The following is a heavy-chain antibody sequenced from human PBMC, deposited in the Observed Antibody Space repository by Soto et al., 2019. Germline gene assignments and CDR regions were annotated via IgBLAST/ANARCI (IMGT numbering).Heavy chain of an antibody. D-gene: IGHD2-2*01. V-gene: IGHV1-18*01. CDR3: ARQGVPAANYYYYYMDV. Sequence: ASVKVSCKASGYTFTSYGISWVRQAPGQGLEWMGWISAYNGNTNYAQKLQGRVTMTTETSTSTAYMELRSLRSDDTAVYYCARQGVPAANYYYYYMDVWGKGTTVTVSS. CDR2: ISAYNGNT. J-gene: IGHJ6*03. CDR1: GYTFTSYG.